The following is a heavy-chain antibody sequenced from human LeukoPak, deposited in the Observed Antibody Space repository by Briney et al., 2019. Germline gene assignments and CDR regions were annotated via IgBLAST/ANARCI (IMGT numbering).Heavy chain of an antibody. Sequence: ASVKVSCKAPGHTFTGYFMDWVRQAPGQGLEWRGWINPNIGGTNYAQNFQGRVTMTRDTSISTVYMELRRLRSDDTAVYYCARAARVDYYDSSPYGMDVWGQGTTVTVSS. CDR3: ARAARVDYYDSSPYGMDV. CDR1: GHTFTGYF. CDR2: INPNIGGT. D-gene: IGHD3-22*01. V-gene: IGHV1-2*02. J-gene: IGHJ6*02.